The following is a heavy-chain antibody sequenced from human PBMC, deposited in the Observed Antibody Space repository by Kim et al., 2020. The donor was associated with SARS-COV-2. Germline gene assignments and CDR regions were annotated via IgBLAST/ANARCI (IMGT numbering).Heavy chain of an antibody. CDR3: ARDNCSSTSCLYYYYYYGMDV. V-gene: IGHV1-69*13. Sequence: SVKVSCKASGGTFSSYAISWVRQAPGQGLEWMGGIIPIFGTANYAQKFQGRVTITADESTSTAYMELSSLRSEDTAVYYCARDNCSSTSCLYYYYYYGMDVWGQGTTVTVSS. J-gene: IGHJ6*02. CDR1: GGTFSSYA. D-gene: IGHD2-2*01. CDR2: IIPIFGTA.